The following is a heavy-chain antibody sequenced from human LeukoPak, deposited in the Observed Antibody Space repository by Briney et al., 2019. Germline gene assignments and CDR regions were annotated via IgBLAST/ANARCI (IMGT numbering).Heavy chain of an antibody. CDR1: GGSISGGTWY. D-gene: IGHD1-26*01. J-gene: IGHJ4*02. V-gene: IGHV4-31*11. CDR3: AREQYSGSLFDY. Sequence: SKTLSLTCAGSGGSISGGTWYWNRIPPRPGQALIRNRNIYDSGNTYYNPSLRSRVTISVDTSKNQFSLKLSSVTAADTAVYFCAREQYSGSLFDYWGQGTLVTVSS. CDR2: IYDSGNT.